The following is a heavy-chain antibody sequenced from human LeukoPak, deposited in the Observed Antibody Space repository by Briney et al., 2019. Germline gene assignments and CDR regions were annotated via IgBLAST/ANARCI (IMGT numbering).Heavy chain of an antibody. CDR1: GYTFISYY. Sequence: ASVKVSCKASGYTFISYYLHWVRQAPGQGLEWMGIINPSGGSATSAQKFQGRVTMTRDTSTSTVYMELNSLRSEDTAVYYCARDGESGHSYGYYLDYWGQGTPVTVSS. V-gene: IGHV1-46*01. CDR3: ARDGESGHSYGYYLDY. CDR2: INPSGGSA. J-gene: IGHJ4*02. D-gene: IGHD5-18*01.